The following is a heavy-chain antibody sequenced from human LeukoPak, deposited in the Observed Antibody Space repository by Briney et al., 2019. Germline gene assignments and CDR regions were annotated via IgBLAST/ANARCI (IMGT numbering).Heavy chain of an antibody. V-gene: IGHV4-61*01. J-gene: IGHJ4*02. CDR2: INHSGST. CDR1: GGSVSSGSYY. CDR3: ATPGRRFDY. Sequence: PSETLSLTCTVSGGSVSSGSYYWSWIRQPPGKGLEWIGEINHSGSTNYNPSLKSRVTISVDTSKNQFSLKLSSVTAADTAVHYCATPGRRFDYWGQGTLVTVSS.